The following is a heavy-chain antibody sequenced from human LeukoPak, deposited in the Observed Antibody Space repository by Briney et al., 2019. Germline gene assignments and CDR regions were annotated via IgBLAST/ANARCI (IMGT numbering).Heavy chain of an antibody. D-gene: IGHD6-6*01. CDR2: MNPNSGNT. J-gene: IGHJ1*01. Sequence: ASVKVSCKASGYTFTSYDINWVRQATGQGLEWMGWMNPNSGNTGYAQKFQGRVTMTRDTSTSTVYMELSSLRSEDTAVYYCAREGVGSSIAARPQVQHWGQGTLVTVSS. V-gene: IGHV1-8*01. CDR1: GYTFTSYD. CDR3: AREGVGSSIAARPQVQH.